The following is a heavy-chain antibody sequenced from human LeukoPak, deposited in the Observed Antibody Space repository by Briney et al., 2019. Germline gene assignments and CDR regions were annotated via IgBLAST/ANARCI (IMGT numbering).Heavy chain of an antibody. D-gene: IGHD2-2*01. CDR3: ATDCSSTSCHDAFDI. J-gene: IGHJ3*02. CDR2: FDPEDGET. CDR1: GYTLTELS. V-gene: IGHV1-24*01. Sequence: ASVKVSCKVSGYTLTELSMHWVRQAPGKGLEWMGGFDPEDGETIYAQKFQGRVTMTEDTSTDTAYMGLSSLRSEDTAVYYCATDCSSTSCHDAFDIWGQGTMVTVSS.